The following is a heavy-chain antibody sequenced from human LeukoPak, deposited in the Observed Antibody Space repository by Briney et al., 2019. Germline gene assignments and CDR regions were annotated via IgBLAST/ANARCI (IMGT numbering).Heavy chain of an antibody. CDR3: VVVVEPPDSDGFDV. CDR1: GFTFGNSW. D-gene: IGHD1-14*01. V-gene: IGHV3-74*01. Sequence: GGPLRLSCAASGFTFGNSWVHWVRQAPGKGLVWVSLINADGSTATYADSVKGRFTISRDNARNTLSLQMNSLTIEDAAVYYCVVVVEPPDSDGFDVWGQGTMITVSS. J-gene: IGHJ3*01. CDR2: INADGSTA.